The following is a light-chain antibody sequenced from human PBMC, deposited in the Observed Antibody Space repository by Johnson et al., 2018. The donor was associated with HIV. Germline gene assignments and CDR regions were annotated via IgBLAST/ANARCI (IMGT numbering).Light chain of an antibody. Sequence: QSVLTQPPSVSAAPGQKVTISCSGGSSNIGNNYVSWYQQLPRAAPKLLIYENNKRPSGIPARFSGSKSGTSATLGITGLQTGDEADYYCGTWDSSLSAYVFGTGTKVTVL. CDR2: ENN. CDR1: SSNIGNNY. CDR3: GTWDSSLSAYV. V-gene: IGLV1-51*02. J-gene: IGLJ1*01.